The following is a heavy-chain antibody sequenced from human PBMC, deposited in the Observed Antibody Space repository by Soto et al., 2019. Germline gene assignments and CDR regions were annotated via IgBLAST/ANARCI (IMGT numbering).Heavy chain of an antibody. CDR1: GFTFTNYA. D-gene: IGHD6-13*01. Sequence: GGSLRLSCVASGFTFTNYAINWVRQAPGKGLEWVSGIGVSGASTYYADSVKGRFTVSRDNSKNTVYLQMNSLRVEDTAVYFCARRYSSSWSGFDPWGQGTLVTVSS. CDR2: IGVSGAST. J-gene: IGHJ5*02. V-gene: IGHV3-23*01. CDR3: ARRYSSSWSGFDP.